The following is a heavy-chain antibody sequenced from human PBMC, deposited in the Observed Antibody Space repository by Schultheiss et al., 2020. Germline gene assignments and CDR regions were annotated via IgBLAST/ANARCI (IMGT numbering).Heavy chain of an antibody. J-gene: IGHJ4*02. Sequence: SETLSLTCAVYGGSFSGYYWSWIRQPPGKGLEWIGSIYYSGSTNYSPSLKSRVTISVDTSKNQLSLKLSSVTAADTAVYYCSAWFWGFDHWGQGTLVNVYS. CDR3: SAWFWGFDH. CDR1: GGSFSGYY. CDR2: IYYSGST. D-gene: IGHD3-10*01. V-gene: IGHV4-34*01.